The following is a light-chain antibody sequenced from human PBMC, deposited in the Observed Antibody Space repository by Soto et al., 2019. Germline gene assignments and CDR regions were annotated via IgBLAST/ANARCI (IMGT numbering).Light chain of an antibody. CDR3: QQYNTFWT. Sequence: ILLTQSPSSLSASVGDRVTITCRASQGIDTSLAWYQQKPGKAPKLLIYAPSNFQSGVPSRFSGSGSGTEFTLSISNLQPDDSATYYCQQYNTFWTFGQGTKVDI. V-gene: IGKV1-9*01. CDR2: APS. CDR1: QGIDTS. J-gene: IGKJ1*01.